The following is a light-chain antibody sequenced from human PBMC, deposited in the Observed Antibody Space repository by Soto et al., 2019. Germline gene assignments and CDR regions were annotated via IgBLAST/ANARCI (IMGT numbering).Light chain of an antibody. J-gene: IGKJ5*01. V-gene: IGKV3-15*01. Sequence: PGERATLSCRASQLFSSNLAWYQRRPGQAPRLLIYGSYTRATGVQARFSGSASGTEFTLTISSLQSEDFGVYYCKQYNDWPRTFGQGTRLEIK. CDR2: GSY. CDR3: KQYNDWPRT. CDR1: QLFSSN.